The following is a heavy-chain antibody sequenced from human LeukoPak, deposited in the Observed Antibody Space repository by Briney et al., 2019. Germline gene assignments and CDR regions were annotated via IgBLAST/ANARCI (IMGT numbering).Heavy chain of an antibody. J-gene: IGHJ5*02. D-gene: IGHD3-22*01. CDR3: ARGPYGIVVVITSNWFDP. CDR2: MNPNSGGT. Sequence: ASVKVSCKASGYTFTSYDINWVRQATGQGLEWMGWMNPNSGGTNCAQKFQGRVTMTRDTSISTAYMELSRLRSDDTAVYYSARGPYGIVVVITSNWFDPWGQGTLVTVSS. CDR1: GYTFTSYD. V-gene: IGHV1-2*02.